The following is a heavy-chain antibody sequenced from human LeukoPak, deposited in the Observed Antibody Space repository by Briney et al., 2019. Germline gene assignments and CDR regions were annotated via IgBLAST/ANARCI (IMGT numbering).Heavy chain of an antibody. J-gene: IGHJ4*02. CDR3: ARRKVGATTGNCFDY. V-gene: IGHV1-46*01. CDR1: GYTFISYY. D-gene: IGHD1-26*01. Sequence: GASVKVSCKASGYTFISYYMHWVRQAPGQGLEWMGIIDPSDGSTIYAQVFQGRITMTRDMSTSTVYMQLSSLRSEDTAVYYCARRKVGATTGNCFDYWGQGTLVTVSS. CDR2: IDPSDGST.